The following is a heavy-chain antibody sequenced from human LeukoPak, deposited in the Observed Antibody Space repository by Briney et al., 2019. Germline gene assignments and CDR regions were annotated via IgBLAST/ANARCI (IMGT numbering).Heavy chain of an antibody. Sequence: SETPSLTCTVSGGSISSNNYYWGWICQPPGKGLDWIGSIYYSGSTYYNPSLKSRVTISLDTSKNQFSLKVNSLTAADTAVYYCVRGLNGMDVWGQGTTVTVSS. CDR2: IYYSGST. V-gene: IGHV4-39*07. J-gene: IGHJ6*02. CDR3: VRGLNGMDV. D-gene: IGHD5/OR15-5a*01. CDR1: GGSISSNNYY.